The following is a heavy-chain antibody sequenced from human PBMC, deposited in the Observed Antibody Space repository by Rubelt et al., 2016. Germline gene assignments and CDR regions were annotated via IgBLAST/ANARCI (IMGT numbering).Heavy chain of an antibody. CDR1: GFTFSSYA. D-gene: IGHD2-21*02. J-gene: IGHJ4*02. V-gene: IGHV3-23*01. CDR3: ATNYIVVVTAFDY. Sequence: EVQLLESGGGLVQPGGSLRLSCAASGFTFSSYAMSWVRQAPGKGLEWVSAISGSGGSTYYADVVKGRFTISRDNAKNTLYLQMNSLRAEDTAVYYCATNYIVVVTAFDYWGQGTLVTVSS. CDR2: ISGSGGST.